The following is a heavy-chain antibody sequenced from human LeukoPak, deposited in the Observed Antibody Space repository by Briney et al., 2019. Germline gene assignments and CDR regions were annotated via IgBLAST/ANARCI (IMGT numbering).Heavy chain of an antibody. CDR3: ARRIAAYYYMDV. D-gene: IGHD6-13*01. CDR1: GFTFSSYA. CDR2: ISGSGGST. J-gene: IGHJ6*03. V-gene: IGHV3-23*01. Sequence: GGSLRLSCAASGFTFSSYAMSWVRQAPGKGLEWVSAISGSGGSTYYADSVKGRLTISRDNAKNSLYLQMNSLRAEDTALYYCARRIAAYYYMDVWGKGTTVTVSS.